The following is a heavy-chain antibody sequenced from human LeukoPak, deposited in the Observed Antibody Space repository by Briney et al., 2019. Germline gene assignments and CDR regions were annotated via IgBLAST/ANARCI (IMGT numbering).Heavy chain of an antibody. CDR1: GYTFTGYY. V-gene: IGHV1-2*02. CDR2: INPNSGGT. Sequence: ASVKVSCKASGYTFTGYYMHWVRQAPGQGLEWMGWINPNSGGTNYAQKFQGRVTMTRDTSISTAYMELSRLRSDDTAVYYCARDGKQQWPVLEVEEYNWFDPRGQGTLVTVSS. J-gene: IGHJ5*02. D-gene: IGHD6-19*01. CDR3: ARDGKQQWPVLEVEEYNWFDP.